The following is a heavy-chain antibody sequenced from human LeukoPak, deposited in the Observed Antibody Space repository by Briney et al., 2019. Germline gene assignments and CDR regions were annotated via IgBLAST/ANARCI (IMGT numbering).Heavy chain of an antibody. CDR2: ISGRGGST. V-gene: IGHV3-23*01. J-gene: IGHJ3*02. D-gene: IGHD1-26*01. CDR3: AKQKGGSYDDAFDI. Sequence: GGSLRLSCAASGFTFSSYAMSWVRQAPGKGLEWVSGISGRGGSTYYADSVKGRFTISRDNSKNTLFLQMNSLRAEDTALYYCAKQKGGSYDDAFDIWGQGTMVTVSS. CDR1: GFTFSSYA.